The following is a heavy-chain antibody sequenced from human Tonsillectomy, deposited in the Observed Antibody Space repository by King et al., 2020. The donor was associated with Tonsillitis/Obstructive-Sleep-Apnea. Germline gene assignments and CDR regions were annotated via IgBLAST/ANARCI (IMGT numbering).Heavy chain of an antibody. J-gene: IGHJ4*02. D-gene: IGHD4-17*01. V-gene: IGHV3-33*05. CDR3: ARDLNYGAYGLDY. CDR1: GFTFSSYG. Sequence: VQLVESGGGVVQPGRSLRLSCAASGFTFSSYGIHWVRQAPGKGLEWVALISYDGNNKYYADSVKGRFTISRDNSKNTLYLQMDSLRAEDMAVYYCARDLNYGAYGLDYWGQGTLVTVSS. CDR2: ISYDGNNK.